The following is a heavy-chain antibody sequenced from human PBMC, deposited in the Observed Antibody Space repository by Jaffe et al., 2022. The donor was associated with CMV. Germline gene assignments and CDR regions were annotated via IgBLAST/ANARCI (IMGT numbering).Heavy chain of an antibody. Sequence: QVQLVESGGGLVKPGGSLRLSCAASGFTFSDYYMSWIRQAPGKGLEWVSYISSSGSTIYYADSVKGRFTISRDNAKNSLYLQMNSLRAEDTAVYYCARDLTMDIVATIPDFVVFWGQGTLVTVSS. J-gene: IGHJ4*02. CDR1: GFTFSDYY. V-gene: IGHV3-11*01. CDR2: ISSSGSTI. D-gene: IGHD5-12*01. CDR3: ARDLTMDIVATIPDFVVF.